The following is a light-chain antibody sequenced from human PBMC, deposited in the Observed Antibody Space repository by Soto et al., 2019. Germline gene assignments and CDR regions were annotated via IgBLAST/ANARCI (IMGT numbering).Light chain of an antibody. CDR2: AAS. J-gene: IGKJ4*01. CDR3: QKYNSAPRRT. V-gene: IGKV1-27*01. Sequence: DIQMTQSPSSLSASVGDRVTITCRASQGISNYLAWYQQKPGKVPKLLIYAASTLQSGVPSRFSGSGSGTDFTFTISSLQPEDVATYYCQKYNSAPRRTFGGGTKVDIK. CDR1: QGISNY.